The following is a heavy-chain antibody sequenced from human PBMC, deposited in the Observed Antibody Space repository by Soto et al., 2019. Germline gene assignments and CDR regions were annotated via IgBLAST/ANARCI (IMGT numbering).Heavy chain of an antibody. CDR3: ARICGRFLEWLTPNRTHGMDV. CDR1: GYTFTSYG. CDR2: ISAYNGNT. J-gene: IGHJ6*02. Sequence: QVQLVQSGAEVKKPGASVKVSCKASGYTFTSYGISWVRQAPGQGLEWMGWISAYNGNTNYAQKLQGRVTMTTDTSTSTAYMELRSLRSDDTAVYYCARICGRFLEWLTPNRTHGMDVWGQGTTVTVAS. V-gene: IGHV1-18*04. D-gene: IGHD3-3*01.